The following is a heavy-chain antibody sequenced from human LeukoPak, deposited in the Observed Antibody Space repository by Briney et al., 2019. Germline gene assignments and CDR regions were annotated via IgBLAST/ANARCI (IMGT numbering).Heavy chain of an antibody. CDR2: ISYDGSNK. CDR3: AKRGAHSSSLYYFDY. CDR1: GFTFSSYG. V-gene: IGHV3-30*18. D-gene: IGHD6-13*01. J-gene: IGHJ4*02. Sequence: PGGSLRLSCVASGFTFSSYGMHWVRQAPGKGLEWVAVISYDGSNKYYADSVKGRFTISRDNSKNTLYLQMNSLRAEDTAVYYCAKRGAHSSSLYYFDYWGQGTLVTVSS.